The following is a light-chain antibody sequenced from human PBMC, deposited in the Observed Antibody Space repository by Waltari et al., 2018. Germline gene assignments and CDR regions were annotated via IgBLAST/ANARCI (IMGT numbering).Light chain of an antibody. CDR2: GAF. J-gene: IGKJ1*01. CDR1: QDITKY. V-gene: IGKV1-16*02. Sequence: DIQMTQSPSSLSASVGDRVTITCRASQDITKYLAWFQQKPWRAPKSLIYGAFILQSGVSSNFSGSGSGTDFTLTITNLQPDDFATYFCQQSFSSPWTFGQGTTVNI. CDR3: QQSFSSPWT.